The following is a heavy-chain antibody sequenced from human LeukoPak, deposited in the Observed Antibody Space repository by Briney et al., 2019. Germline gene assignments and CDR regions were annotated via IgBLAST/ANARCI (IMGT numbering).Heavy chain of an antibody. D-gene: IGHD6-19*01. V-gene: IGHV3-30*03. CDR3: VRAVTWGQWYFDH. Sequence: PVKSLRLSCVTSTFTFNNHGMHGGRQAPEERLEWVAVIASAGGVKHYANSLKGGFVLFRDDSKNTLYLPMNNLIVDGTAVYYRVRAVTWGQWYFDHWGQGTPVTVSS. CDR2: IASAGGVK. CDR1: TFTFNNHG. J-gene: IGHJ4*02.